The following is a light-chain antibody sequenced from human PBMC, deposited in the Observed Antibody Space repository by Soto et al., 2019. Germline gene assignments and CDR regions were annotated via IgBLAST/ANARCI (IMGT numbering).Light chain of an antibody. V-gene: IGKV1-17*01. J-gene: IGKJ4*01. Sequence: DIQMTQSPSSLSASVGDRVTITCRASQDIRNDLDWYQQKPGKAPKRLIYAASSLQNGAPSRFSGSGTGTEFTLTISSLQPEDFATYYCLQRDTYSVGGGTKVESK. CDR3: LQRDTYS. CDR1: QDIRND. CDR2: AAS.